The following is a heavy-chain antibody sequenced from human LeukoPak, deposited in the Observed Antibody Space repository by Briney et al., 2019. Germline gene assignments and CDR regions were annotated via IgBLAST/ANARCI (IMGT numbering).Heavy chain of an antibody. CDR1: GYTFTGYY. CDR2: INPNSGGT. CDR3: ARSCSGGSCPYDY. D-gene: IGHD2-15*01. J-gene: IGHJ4*02. Sequence: ASVKVSCKASGYTFTGYYMHWVRQAPGQGLEWMGWINPNSGGTNYAQKFQGWVTMTRDTSISTAYMELSRLRSDDTAVYYCARSCSGGSCPYDYWGQGTLVTVSS. V-gene: IGHV1-2*04.